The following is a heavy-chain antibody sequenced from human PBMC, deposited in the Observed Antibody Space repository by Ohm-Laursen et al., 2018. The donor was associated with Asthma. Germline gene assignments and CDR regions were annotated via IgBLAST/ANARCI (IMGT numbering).Heavy chain of an antibody. D-gene: IGHD6-13*01. V-gene: IGHV3-23*01. CDR1: GFTFSSYA. Sequence: SLRLSCAASGFTFSSYAVSWVRQAPGKGLEWVSAISGSGGSTYYADSVKGRFTISRDNSKNTLYLQMNSLRAEDTAVYYCAKGRGSSSWYPEYWGQGTLVTVSS. J-gene: IGHJ4*02. CDR2: ISGSGGST. CDR3: AKGRGSSSWYPEY.